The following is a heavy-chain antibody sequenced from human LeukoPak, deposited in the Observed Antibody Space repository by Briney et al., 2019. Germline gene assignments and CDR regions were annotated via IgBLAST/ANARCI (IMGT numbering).Heavy chain of an antibody. Sequence: SETLSLTCAVYGGSFSGYYWSWIRQPPGKGLEWIGEINHSGSTNYNPSLKSRVTISVDTSKNQFSLKLSSVTAADTAVYYCAGNRGLGRDDGGQGTLVTVSA. CDR1: GGSFSGYY. CDR3: AGNRGLGRDD. D-gene: IGHD4-23*01. CDR2: INHSGST. V-gene: IGHV4-34*01. J-gene: IGHJ4*02.